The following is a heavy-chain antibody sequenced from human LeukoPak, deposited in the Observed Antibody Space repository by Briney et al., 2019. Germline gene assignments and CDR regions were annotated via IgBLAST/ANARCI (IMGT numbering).Heavy chain of an antibody. CDR3: VRELGPFTGFDY. D-gene: IGHD3-16*01. CDR2: IWSGGRNQ. J-gene: IGHJ4*02. Sequence: LRLSCAXSGXTXXSYGMHWVRQAPGKGLEWVAVIWSGGRNQYYADSVKGRFTISRDNSKNTLDLQMNSLRVDDTAVYYCVRELGPFTGFDYWGQGTLVTVSS. V-gene: IGHV3-33*01. CDR1: GXTXXSYG.